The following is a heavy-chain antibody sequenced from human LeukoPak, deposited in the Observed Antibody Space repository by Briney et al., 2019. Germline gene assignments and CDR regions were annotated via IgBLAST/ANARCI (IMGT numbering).Heavy chain of an antibody. D-gene: IGHD6-13*01. CDR2: VTWSSRSK. CDR1: GFTLEDYG. Sequence: GRSLRLSCEASGFTLEDYGIHWVRQVPGKGLEWVSGVTWSSRSKKYADSVRGRFSISRDDANNSLFLQMNNLRPEDTALYYCAKDSEARSISWYSHFDLWGRGTLVTVSS. CDR3: AKDSEARSISWYSHFDL. V-gene: IGHV3-9*01. J-gene: IGHJ2*01.